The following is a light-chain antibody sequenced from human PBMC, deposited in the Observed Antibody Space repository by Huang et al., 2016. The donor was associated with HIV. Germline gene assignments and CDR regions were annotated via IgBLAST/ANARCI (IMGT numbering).Light chain of an antibody. CDR2: GAS. Sequence: DIVMTQSPDSLAVSMGERATIDCKSSQSVLYSSNNKNYLAWYQQKSGQYPKVLMYGASTRESGVPDRFSGSGSGTDFTLTISSLQAEDVAVYFCQQYYSIPWTFGQGTKVEVK. J-gene: IGKJ1*01. CDR1: QSVLYSSNNKNY. V-gene: IGKV4-1*01. CDR3: QQYYSIPWT.